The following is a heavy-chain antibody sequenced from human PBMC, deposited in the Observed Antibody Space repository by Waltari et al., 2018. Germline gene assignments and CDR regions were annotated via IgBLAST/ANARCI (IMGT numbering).Heavy chain of an antibody. D-gene: IGHD7-27*01. Sequence: QAQLVQSGPEVKKPGASVKVSCTASGYPFHSHVIHWVRQATGQGLEWMGWVNPNSGNTGYAQKFQGRVTMTRNTSISTAYMELSSLRSEDTAVYYCARKHWGWSWYFDLWGRGTLVTVSS. CDR3: ARKHWGWSWYFDL. V-gene: IGHV1-8*02. CDR1: GYPFHSHV. J-gene: IGHJ2*01. CDR2: VNPNSGNT.